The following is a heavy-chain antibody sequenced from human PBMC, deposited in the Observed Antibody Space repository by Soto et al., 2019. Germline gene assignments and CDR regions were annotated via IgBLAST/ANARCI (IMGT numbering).Heavy chain of an antibody. CDR1: GFTFSSYW. CDR3: VTLALGKFDY. Sequence: GGSLRLSCAPSGFTFSSYWMHWVRQAPGKGLVWVSRINSDGSSTSYADSVKGRFTISRDNAKNTLYLQMNSLRAEDTAVYYCVTLALGKFDYWGQGNLVTVSS. D-gene: IGHD1-26*01. CDR2: INSDGSST. V-gene: IGHV3-74*01. J-gene: IGHJ4*02.